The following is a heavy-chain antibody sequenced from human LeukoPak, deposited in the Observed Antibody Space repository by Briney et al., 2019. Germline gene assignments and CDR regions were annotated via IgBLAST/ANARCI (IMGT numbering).Heavy chain of an antibody. J-gene: IGHJ4*02. CDR1: GGSFSGHY. Sequence: SETLSLTCAVYGGSFSGHYWSWIRQPPGKGLECIGEINHSGSANYNPSLKSRVTISVDTSKNQFSLKLSSVTAADTAMYYCARGYSSGWHQPHYWGQGTLVTVSS. CDR3: ARGYSSGWHQPHY. CDR2: INHSGSA. D-gene: IGHD6-19*01. V-gene: IGHV4-34*01.